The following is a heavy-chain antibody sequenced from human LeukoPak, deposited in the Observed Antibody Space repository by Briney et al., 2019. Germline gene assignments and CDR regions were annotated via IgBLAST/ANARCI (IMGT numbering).Heavy chain of an antibody. CDR2: ISGSGGST. J-gene: IGHJ3*02. Sequence: PGGSLRLSCAASGFTFSSYAMSWVRQAPGKGLEWVSAISGSGGSTYYADSVKGRFTISRDNAKNTLYLQMNSLRAEDTAVYYCARGPPYCGGDCYLGAFDIWGQGTMVTVSS. D-gene: IGHD2-21*02. CDR3: ARGPPYCGGDCYLGAFDI. V-gene: IGHV3-23*01. CDR1: GFTFSSYA.